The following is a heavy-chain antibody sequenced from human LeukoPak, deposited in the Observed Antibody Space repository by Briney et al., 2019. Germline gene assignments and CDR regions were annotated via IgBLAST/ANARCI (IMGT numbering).Heavy chain of an antibody. CDR2: ISAYNGNT. CDR3: ARKWIQLWFQDYYGMDV. Sequence: ASVKVSCKASGYTFTSYGISWVGQAPGQGLEWMGWISAYNGNTNYAQKLQGRVTMTTDTSTSTAYMELRSLRSDDTAVYYCARKWIQLWFQDYYGMDVWGQGTTVTVSS. V-gene: IGHV1-18*01. D-gene: IGHD5-18*01. J-gene: IGHJ6*02. CDR1: GYTFTSYG.